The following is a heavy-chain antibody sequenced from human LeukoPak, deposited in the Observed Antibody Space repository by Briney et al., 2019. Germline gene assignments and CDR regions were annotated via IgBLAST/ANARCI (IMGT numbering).Heavy chain of an antibody. Sequence: GGSLRLSCAASGFTFSSYAMSWVRQAPGKGLEWVSSISSSSSYIYYADSVKGRFTISRDNAKNSLYLQMNSLRAEDTAVYYCARDPPLGESTDYWGQGTLVTVSS. J-gene: IGHJ4*02. CDR2: ISSSSSYI. D-gene: IGHD2-2*01. V-gene: IGHV3-21*01. CDR1: GFTFSSYA. CDR3: ARDPPLGESTDY.